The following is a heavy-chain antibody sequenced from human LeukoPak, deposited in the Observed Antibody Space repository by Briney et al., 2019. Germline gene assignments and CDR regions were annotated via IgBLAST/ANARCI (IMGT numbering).Heavy chain of an antibody. J-gene: IGHJ3*02. CDR2: MNPNSGNT. V-gene: IGHV1-8*01. CDR3: AIATYYDILTGYLDAFDI. Sequence: ASVKVSCKASGYTFTSYDINWVRQATGQGLEWMGWMNPNSGNTGYAQKFQGRVTMTRNTSISTAYMELSSLRSEDTAVYYCAIATYYDILTGYLDAFDIWGQGTMATVSS. CDR1: GYTFTSYD. D-gene: IGHD3-9*01.